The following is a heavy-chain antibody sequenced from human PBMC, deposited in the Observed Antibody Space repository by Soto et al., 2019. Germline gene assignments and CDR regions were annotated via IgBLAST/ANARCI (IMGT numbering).Heavy chain of an antibody. V-gene: IGHV3-7*03. CDR3: ARDVVVVVPAASLYYYYGMDV. CDR1: GFTFSSYW. J-gene: IGHJ6*02. Sequence: VQLVESGGGLVQPGGSLRLSCAASGFTFSSYWMSWVRQAPGKGLEWVANIKQDGSEKYYVDSVKGRFTISRDNAKNSLYLQMNSLRAEDTAVYYCARDVVVVVPAASLYYYYGMDVWGQGTPVTVSS. D-gene: IGHD2-2*01. CDR2: IKQDGSEK.